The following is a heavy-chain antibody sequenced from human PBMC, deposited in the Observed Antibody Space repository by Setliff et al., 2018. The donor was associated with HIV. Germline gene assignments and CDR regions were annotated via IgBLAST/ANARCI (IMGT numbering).Heavy chain of an antibody. CDR1: GGSISSTNYF. Sequence: PSETLSLTCTVSGGSISSTNYFWGWIRQPPGKGLEWIGTIYYHGSTYYNPSLKSRVTTSIDTSKNQFSLQLTSVTAADTAVYYCVNPSGAMGDFDSWGQGTLVTVSS. CDR3: VNPSGAMGDFDS. CDR2: IYYHGST. V-gene: IGHV4-39*01. D-gene: IGHD3-16*01. J-gene: IGHJ4*02.